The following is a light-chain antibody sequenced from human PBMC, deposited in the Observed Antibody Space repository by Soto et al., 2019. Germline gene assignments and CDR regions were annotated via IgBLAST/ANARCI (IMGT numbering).Light chain of an antibody. Sequence: QSALTQPASVSGSPGQSITISCTGTSSDVGGYNYVSWYQQHPGKAPKLMISEVSNRPSGVSNRCSGSKSGNTASLTISGLQAEDEADYYCSSYTSISTLVFGGGTKLTVL. CDR1: SSDVGGYNY. V-gene: IGLV2-14*01. CDR3: SSYTSISTLV. CDR2: EVS. J-gene: IGLJ2*01.